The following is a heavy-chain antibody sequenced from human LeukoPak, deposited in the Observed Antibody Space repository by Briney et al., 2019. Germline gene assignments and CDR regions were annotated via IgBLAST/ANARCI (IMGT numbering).Heavy chain of an antibody. CDR1: GYTFTGYY. CDR3: ARVRGFGAPHYGMDV. J-gene: IGHJ6*04. Sequence: SXXVSFKASGYTFTGYYMHWVRQAPGQGLEWMGWINPNSGGTNYTQKFQGWVTMTRDTSISTAYMELSRLRSDDTAVYYCARVRGFGAPHYGMDVWGKGTTVTVSS. CDR2: INPNSGGT. V-gene: IGHV1-2*04. D-gene: IGHD3-10*01.